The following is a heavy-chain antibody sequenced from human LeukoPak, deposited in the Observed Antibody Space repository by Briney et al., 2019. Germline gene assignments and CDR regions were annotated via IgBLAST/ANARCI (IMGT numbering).Heavy chain of an antibody. Sequence: SETLSLTCTVSGGSISTYYWSWIRQPAGKGLEWIGRIYTSGSTNYKPSLKSRVTMSVDTSKNQFSLKLSSVTAADTAVYYCARTGYYYAGSAYYYTDYWGQGTLVTVSS. CDR1: GGSISTYY. V-gene: IGHV4-4*07. J-gene: IGHJ4*02. CDR2: IYTSGST. D-gene: IGHD3-22*01. CDR3: ARTGYYYAGSAYYYTDY.